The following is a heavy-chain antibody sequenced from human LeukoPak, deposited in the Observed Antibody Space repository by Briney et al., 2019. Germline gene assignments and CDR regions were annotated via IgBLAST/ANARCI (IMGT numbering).Heavy chain of an antibody. Sequence: SETLSLTCTVSGDSISSFYWSWIRQSPGKGLEWIGYFYHSGTTKYNPSLTSRVTISVDTSKNQFSLRLSSVTASDTALYYCAKGGMGLSVDDWGRGTLVTVSS. J-gene: IGHJ4*02. D-gene: IGHD5-24*01. CDR1: GDSISSFY. V-gene: IGHV4-59*01. CDR2: FYHSGTT. CDR3: AKGGMGLSVDD.